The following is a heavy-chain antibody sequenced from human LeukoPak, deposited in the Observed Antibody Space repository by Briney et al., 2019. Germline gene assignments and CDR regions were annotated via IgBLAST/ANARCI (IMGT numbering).Heavy chain of an antibody. J-gene: IGHJ5*02. CDR2: IYYSASA. Sequence: SETLSLTCTVSGGSIRSNNYYWGWVRQPPGKGLEWIGSIYYSASAYHNPSLKRRLTISVDTSKNQVSLKLSSVTAADTAMYYCARQLSHAAYFGYFDPWGQGILVTVSS. CDR1: GGSIRSNNYY. V-gene: IGHV4-39*01. CDR3: ARQLSHAAYFGYFDP. D-gene: IGHD3-16*01.